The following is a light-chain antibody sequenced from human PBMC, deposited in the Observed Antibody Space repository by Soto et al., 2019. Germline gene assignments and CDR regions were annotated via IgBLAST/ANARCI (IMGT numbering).Light chain of an antibody. CDR2: AAS. CDR1: QSISIY. CDR3: QQSYSTPRALT. Sequence: DIQMTQSPSSLSASVGDRVTITCRASQSISIYLNWYQQKRGKAPKLLIYAASSLQSGVPSRFSGSGSGTDFTLTISSLQPEDFATYYCQQSYSTPRALTFGGGTKVEIK. V-gene: IGKV1-39*01. J-gene: IGKJ4*01.